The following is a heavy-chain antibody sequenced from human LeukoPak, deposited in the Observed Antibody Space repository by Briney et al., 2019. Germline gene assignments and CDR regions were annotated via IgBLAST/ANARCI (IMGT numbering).Heavy chain of an antibody. D-gene: IGHD5-12*01. CDR2: IYYSGST. CDR3: ARGSGYDPYWYFDL. J-gene: IGHJ2*01. V-gene: IGHV4-59*01. Sequence: SETLSLTCTVSGGSISSYYWSWIRQPPGKGLEWIGYIYYSGSTNYNPSLKSRVTISVDTSKNQFSLKLSSVTAAHTAVYYCARGSGYDPYWYFDLWGRGTLVTVSS. CDR1: GGSISSYY.